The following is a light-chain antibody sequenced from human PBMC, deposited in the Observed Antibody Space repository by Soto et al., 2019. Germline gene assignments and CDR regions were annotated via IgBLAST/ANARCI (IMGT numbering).Light chain of an antibody. CDR2: DVS. Sequence: SALTQPRSVSGSPGQSVTISCTGTSSDVGGYNYVSWYQQHPGKAPKLMIYDVSKRPSGVPDRFSGSKSGNTASLTISGLQAADEADYYCCSYAGSSLYVFGTGTKLTVL. CDR1: SSDVGGYNY. V-gene: IGLV2-11*01. CDR3: CSYAGSSLYV. J-gene: IGLJ1*01.